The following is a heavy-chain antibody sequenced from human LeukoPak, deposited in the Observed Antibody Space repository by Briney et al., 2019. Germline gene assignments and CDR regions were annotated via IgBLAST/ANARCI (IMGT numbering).Heavy chain of an antibody. D-gene: IGHD2-2*01. CDR3: AREGEYQLLPLAMRGGPNWFDP. Sequence: GASVKVSCKASGYTFTGYYMHWVRQAPGQGLEWMGWINPNSGGTNYAQKFQGRVTMTRDTSISTAYMELSRLRSDDTAVYYCAREGEYQLLPLAMRGGPNWFDPWGQGTLVTVSS. J-gene: IGHJ5*02. V-gene: IGHV1-2*02. CDR1: GYTFTGYY. CDR2: INPNSGGT.